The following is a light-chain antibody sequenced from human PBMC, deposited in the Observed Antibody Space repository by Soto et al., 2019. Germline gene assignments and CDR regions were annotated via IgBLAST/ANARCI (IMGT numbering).Light chain of an antibody. CDR3: SSYTSTCIYV. V-gene: IGLV2-14*01. CDR1: SSDVGGYNY. J-gene: IGLJ1*01. CDR2: EVS. Sequence: QNVLTQSGCVSGSLGQSITIFYTGTSSDVGGYNYVSWYQQHPGKAPKLMIYEVSNRPSGVSNRFPGSKSGNTAYLTISGLQAEDEADYHCSSYTSTCIYVFGTGTKVTVL.